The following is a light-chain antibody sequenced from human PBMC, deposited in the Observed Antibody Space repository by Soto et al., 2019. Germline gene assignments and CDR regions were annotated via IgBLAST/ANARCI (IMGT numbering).Light chain of an antibody. J-gene: IGKJ3*01. CDR2: AAS. Sequence: DIQMTQSPSSLSASVGDRVTITCRASQTISRNLNWYQQKPGKAPKLLIYAASSLQSGVPSTFSGSGSGTDFTLTISSLQPEDFATYYCQQSYTTPITFGTGTKVDIK. CDR1: QTISRN. V-gene: IGKV1-39*01. CDR3: QQSYTTPIT.